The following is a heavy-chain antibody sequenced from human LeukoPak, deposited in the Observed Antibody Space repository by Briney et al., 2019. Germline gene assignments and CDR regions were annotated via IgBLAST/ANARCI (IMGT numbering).Heavy chain of an antibody. J-gene: IGHJ5*02. CDR1: GGSISSYY. CDR3: ARGGFLTGYYKSESAWFDP. CDR2: IYYSGST. D-gene: IGHD3-9*01. Sequence: KPSETLSLTCTVSGGSISSYYWSWIRQPPGKGLEWIGYIYYSGSTNYNPSLKSRVTISVDTSKNQFSLKLSSVTAADTAVYYCARGGFLTGYYKSESAWFDPWGQGTLVTVSS. V-gene: IGHV4-59*01.